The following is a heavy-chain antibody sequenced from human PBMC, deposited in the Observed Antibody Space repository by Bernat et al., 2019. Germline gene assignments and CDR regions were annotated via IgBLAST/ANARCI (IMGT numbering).Heavy chain of an antibody. J-gene: IGHJ3*02. Sequence: EVQLLESGGGLVQPGGSLRLSCTASGFTFGTYAMSWVRQAPGKGLEWVSGISGSGSSTYYADSVKGRFTISRDNSKNTLYMQMNSLRAEDTAVYYCAKPLQRYNWNYGDVFDIWGQGTLVTVSS. CDR2: ISGSGSST. V-gene: IGHV3-23*01. CDR1: GFTFGTYA. D-gene: IGHD1-7*01. CDR3: AKPLQRYNWNYGDVFDI.